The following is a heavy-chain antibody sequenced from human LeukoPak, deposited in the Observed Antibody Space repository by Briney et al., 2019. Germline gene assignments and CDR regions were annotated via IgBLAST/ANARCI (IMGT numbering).Heavy chain of an antibody. CDR1: EFIFSDYD. CDR2: IRYDGRSE. Sequence: GGSLRLSCAASEFIFSDYDMHWVRQAPGKGLEWVTLIRYDGRSEYYSAYMQGRFTVSRDNSKNNLYLNMNNLRPEDTAVYYCANDRIAAAGIIYWGQGTLVTVSS. V-gene: IGHV3-30*02. CDR3: ANDRIAAAGIIY. J-gene: IGHJ4*02. D-gene: IGHD6-13*01.